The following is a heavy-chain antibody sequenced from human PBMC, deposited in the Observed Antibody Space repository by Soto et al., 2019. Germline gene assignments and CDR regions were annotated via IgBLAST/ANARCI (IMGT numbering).Heavy chain of an antibody. Sequence: QVQLQESGPGLVKPSQTLSLTCTVSGGSISSGGYYWSWIRQHPGKGLEWIGYIYYSGSTYYNPSLKSRVTISVDTSKNQFSLKLSSVTAADTAVYYCARLMVRGVKPTFRWGFDPWGQGTLVTVSS. V-gene: IGHV4-31*03. CDR3: ARLMVRGVKPTFRWGFDP. CDR2: IYYSGST. D-gene: IGHD3-10*01. J-gene: IGHJ5*02. CDR1: GGSISSGGYY.